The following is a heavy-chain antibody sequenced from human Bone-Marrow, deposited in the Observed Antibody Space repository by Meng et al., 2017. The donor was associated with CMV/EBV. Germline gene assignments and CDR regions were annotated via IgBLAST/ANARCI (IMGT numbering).Heavy chain of an antibody. J-gene: IGHJ4*02. CDR2: INPNSGGT. CDR1: GYTFTGYY. CDR3: AREDHDSSGYPLNY. D-gene: IGHD3-22*01. V-gene: IGHV1-2*02. Sequence: ASVKVSCKASGYTFTGYYMHWVRQAPGQGLERMGWINPNSGGTNYAQKFQGRVTMNRDTSISTAYMELSRLRSDDTAVYYCAREDHDSSGYPLNYWGQGTLVTVSS.